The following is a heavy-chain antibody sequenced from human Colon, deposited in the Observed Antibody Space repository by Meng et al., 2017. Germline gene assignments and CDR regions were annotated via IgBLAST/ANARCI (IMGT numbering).Heavy chain of an antibody. CDR3: ARYFYDSRGVTWFDP. CDR2: FYFSGNT. CDR1: GGSISSGDYY. J-gene: IGHJ5*02. D-gene: IGHD3-22*01. V-gene: IGHV4-31*03. Sequence: VQLQESGPGLVKPSQTLSLTCTVSGGSISSGDYYWSWSRQHPGKGLEWIGYFYFSGNTYYNPSLKSRVSISVDTSKNRFSLNLSSVTAADTAVYYCARYFYDSRGVTWFDPWSQGTLVTVSS.